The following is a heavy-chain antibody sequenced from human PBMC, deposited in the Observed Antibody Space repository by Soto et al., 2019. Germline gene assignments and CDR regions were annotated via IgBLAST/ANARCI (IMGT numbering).Heavy chain of an antibody. CDR1: GYMFSTYD. CDR3: ARDDRYNWNDEGWFDP. Sequence: QVQLVQSGAEVKKPGASVKVSCKASGYMFSTYDINWVRQAPGQGLEWMGWLNPNSGNTGYAQKFQGRVTMTRNTSINTAYMELSSLGSDDTAVYYCARDDRYNWNDEGWFDPWAQGTLVTVSS. D-gene: IGHD1-20*01. J-gene: IGHJ5*02. CDR2: LNPNSGNT. V-gene: IGHV1-8*01.